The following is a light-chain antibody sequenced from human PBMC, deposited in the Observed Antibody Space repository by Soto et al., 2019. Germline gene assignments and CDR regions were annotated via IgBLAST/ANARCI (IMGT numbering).Light chain of an antibody. V-gene: IGKV3-20*01. CDR2: GAS. Sequence: ESMLTQSPGTLSLSPGERATLSCRASQSVSTRYLAWYQQKPGQAPRLLIYGASIMATGIPDRFSGSGSGTDFTLTIIRLEPEDCAVYYCHQFGSSPPAFTFGQGTKLEI. CDR3: HQFGSSPPAFT. J-gene: IGKJ2*01. CDR1: QSVSTRY.